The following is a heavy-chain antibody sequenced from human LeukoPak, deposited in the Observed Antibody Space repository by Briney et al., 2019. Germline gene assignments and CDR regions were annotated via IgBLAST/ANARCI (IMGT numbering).Heavy chain of an antibody. D-gene: IGHD2-21*01. CDR2: IRSKAYGGTT. Sequence: QPGRSLRLSCTASGFTFGDHAMSWVRQAPGKGLEWLGFIRSKAYGGTTEYAASAKGRFTISREDSKSIAYLQMNSLATEDTAVYYCSRGPTQQLLYSGTDVWGQGTTVIVSS. CDR3: SRGPTQQLLYSGTDV. J-gene: IGHJ6*02. CDR1: GFTFGDHA. V-gene: IGHV3-49*04.